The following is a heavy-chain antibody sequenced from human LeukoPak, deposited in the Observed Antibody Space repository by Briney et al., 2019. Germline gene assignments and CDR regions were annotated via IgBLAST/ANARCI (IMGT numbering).Heavy chain of an antibody. CDR2: LNHSGST. CDR1: GGSFRGYY. J-gene: IGHJ5*02. V-gene: IGHV4-34*01. Sequence: SETLSLTCADGGSFRGYYWSWIRQPPGKGLAWIGELNHSGSTNYNPSLKSRVTISVDTSNNQFSLKLSSVTAADTAVYYCARRRVPAAIWDIWETTRFDPWGQGTLVTVSS. CDR3: ARRRVPAAIWDIWETTRFDP. D-gene: IGHD2-2*01.